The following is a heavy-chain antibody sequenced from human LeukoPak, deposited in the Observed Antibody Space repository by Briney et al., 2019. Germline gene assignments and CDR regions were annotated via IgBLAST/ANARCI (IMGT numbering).Heavy chain of an antibody. J-gene: IGHJ6*02. CDR2: ISGSGGST. CDR1: GFTLSSYA. V-gene: IGHV3-23*01. Sequence: GGSLRLSCAASGFTLSSYAMSWVRQAPGKGLEWVSVISGSGGSTYYADSVKVRFTVSRDNSKNTLYLQMNSLRAEAAAVYYCAKDRSGQQLGPYYYGMDVWGQGTTVTVSS. D-gene: IGHD6-13*01. CDR3: AKDRSGQQLGPYYYGMDV.